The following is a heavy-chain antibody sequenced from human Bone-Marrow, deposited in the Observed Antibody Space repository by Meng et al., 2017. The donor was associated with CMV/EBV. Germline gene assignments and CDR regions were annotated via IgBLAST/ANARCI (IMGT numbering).Heavy chain of an antibody. D-gene: IGHD2-2*01. V-gene: IGHV4-39*07. J-gene: IGHJ6*02. CDR1: GGSISSSSYY. Sequence: SETLSLTCTVSGGSISSSSYYWGWIRQPPGKGLEWIGSIYYSGSTYYNPSLKSRVTISVDTSKNQFSLKLSSVTAADTAVYYCARDLYNCSSTSCYRGMDFWGQGTTVTVSS. CDR2: IYYSGST. CDR3: ARDLYNCSSTSCYRGMDF.